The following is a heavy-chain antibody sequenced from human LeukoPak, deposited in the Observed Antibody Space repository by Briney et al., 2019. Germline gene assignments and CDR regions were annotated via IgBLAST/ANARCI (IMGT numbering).Heavy chain of an antibody. CDR3: ARWPPSGSGGSLHFDY. J-gene: IGHJ4*02. Sequence: ASVKVSCKASGYTFTSYAMHWVRQAPGERREWMGWINAGNGNTKYSQKFQARVTIPRDPSASTAYMELSSLRSQDTAVYYCARWPPSGSGGSLHFDYWGQGTLVTVSS. D-gene: IGHD2-15*01. CDR2: INAGNGNT. V-gene: IGHV1-3*01. CDR1: GYTFTSYA.